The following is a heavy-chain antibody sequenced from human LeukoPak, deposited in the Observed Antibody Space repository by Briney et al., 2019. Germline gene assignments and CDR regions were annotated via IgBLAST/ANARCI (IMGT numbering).Heavy chain of an antibody. CDR1: GVTFTNAR. D-gene: IGHD4-11*01. V-gene: IGHV3-15*01. Sequence: PGGSLRLSCAASGVTFTNARMIWVRQAPGKGLEWVGRIKRKADGETVDYAAPVKGRFTISRDDLKNTVYLQMNSLKSEDTALYYCSLQYFDSWGQGTLVTVSS. CDR3: SLQYFDS. J-gene: IGHJ4*02. CDR2: IKRKADGETV.